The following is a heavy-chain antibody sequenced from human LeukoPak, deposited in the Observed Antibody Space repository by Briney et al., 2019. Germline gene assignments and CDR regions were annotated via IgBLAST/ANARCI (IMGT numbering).Heavy chain of an antibody. D-gene: IGHD6-13*01. CDR3: ARDSSSH. V-gene: IGHV3-23*01. CDR2: ISGSDDST. J-gene: IGHJ4*02. CDR1: GFTFTSYA. Sequence: GGSLRLSCTASGFTFTSYAMSWLRQPPGKGLQWLSTISGSDDSTYYADSVKGRFAISRDNSKNTLYLQMNSLRAEDTAVYYCARDSSSHWGQGTLVTVSS.